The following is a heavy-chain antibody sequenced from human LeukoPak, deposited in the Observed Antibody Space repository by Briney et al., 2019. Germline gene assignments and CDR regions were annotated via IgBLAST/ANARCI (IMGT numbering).Heavy chain of an antibody. D-gene: IGHD6-6*01. CDR1: GGSISSSSYY. V-gene: IGHV4-39*07. J-gene: IGHJ4*02. CDR2: IYHSGST. Sequence: SETLSLTCTVSGGSISSSSYYWGWIRQPPGKGLEWIGSIYHSGSTYYNPSLKSRVAISVDTSKNQFSLKLSSVTAADTAVYYCARDRGSSSGLFDYWGQGTLVTVSS. CDR3: ARDRGSSSGLFDY.